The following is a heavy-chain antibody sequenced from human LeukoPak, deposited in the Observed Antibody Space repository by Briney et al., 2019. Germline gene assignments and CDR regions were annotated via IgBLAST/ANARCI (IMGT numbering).Heavy chain of an antibody. CDR2: IYTSGST. J-gene: IGHJ4*02. CDR1: GGSISTYY. CDR3: ARDSGGYSRIFDY. V-gene: IGHV4-4*07. D-gene: IGHD1-26*01. Sequence: PSETLSLTCTVSGGSISTYYWNWIRQPAGKALEWIGRIYTSGSTSYNPSLKSRVTMSLDTSKNQFSLKLSSVTAADTAVYYCARDSGGYSRIFDYWGQGTLVTVSS.